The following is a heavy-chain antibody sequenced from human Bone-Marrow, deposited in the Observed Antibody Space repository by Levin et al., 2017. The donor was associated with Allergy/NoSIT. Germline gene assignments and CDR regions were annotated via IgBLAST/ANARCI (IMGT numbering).Heavy chain of an antibody. CDR2: ISGSGGPT. Sequence: PGGSLRLSCAASGFRFNDYAMSWVRQAPGKGLEWVSAISGSGGPTYYADSVKGRFTLSRDNSKNTLYHQMNSLSAEDTAVYFCAKDRGKGAASRPTSWGQGTLVTVSS. CDR3: AKDRGKGAASRPTS. J-gene: IGHJ5*02. V-gene: IGHV3-23*01. CDR1: GFRFNDYA. D-gene: IGHD6-13*01.